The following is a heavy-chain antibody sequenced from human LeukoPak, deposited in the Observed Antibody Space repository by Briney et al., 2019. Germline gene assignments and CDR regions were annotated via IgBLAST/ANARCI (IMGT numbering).Heavy chain of an antibody. D-gene: IGHD3-22*01. V-gene: IGHV1-8*03. CDR1: GYTFTSYD. Sequence: ASVKVSCKAYGYTFTSYDINWVRQATGQGLEWMGCMNPNSGNTGYAQKFQGRVTITRNTSISTAYMELSSLRSEDTAVYYCARLYDSSGYDPSLFDYWGQGTLVTVSS. J-gene: IGHJ4*02. CDR2: MNPNSGNT. CDR3: ARLYDSSGYDPSLFDY.